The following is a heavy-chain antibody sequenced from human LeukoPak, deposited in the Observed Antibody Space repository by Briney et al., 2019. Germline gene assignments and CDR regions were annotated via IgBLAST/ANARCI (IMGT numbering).Heavy chain of an antibody. D-gene: IGHD2-21*02. CDR3: ARGPYCGGDCYFAY. V-gene: IGHV4-4*07. CDR1: GFTFSSYG. J-gene: IGHJ4*02. CDR2: IYTSGST. Sequence: GSLRLSCAASGFTFSSYGMSWIRQPAGKGLEWIGRIYTSGSTYYNPSLKSRVTMSVDTSKNQFSLKLSSVTAADTAVYFCARGPYCGGDCYFAYWGQGTLVTVSS.